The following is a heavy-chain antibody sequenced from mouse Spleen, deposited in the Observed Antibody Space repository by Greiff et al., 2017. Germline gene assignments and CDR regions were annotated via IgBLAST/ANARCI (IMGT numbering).Heavy chain of an antibody. D-gene: IGHD1-1*01. CDR1: GYTFTSYT. Sequence: VQVVESGAELARPGASVKMSCKASGYTFTSYTMHWVKQRPGQGLEWIGYINPSSGYTKYNQKFKDKATLTADKSSSTAYMQLSSLTSEDSAVYYCAPLTTGFAYWGQGTLVTVSA. V-gene: IGHV1-4*01. J-gene: IGHJ3*01. CDR2: INPSSGYT. CDR3: APLTTGFAY.